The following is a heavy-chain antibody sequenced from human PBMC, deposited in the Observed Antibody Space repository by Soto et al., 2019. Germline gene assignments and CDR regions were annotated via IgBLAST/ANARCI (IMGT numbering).Heavy chain of an antibody. D-gene: IGHD5-12*01. CDR1: GGSISSGDYY. J-gene: IGHJ6*02. Sequence: PSETLSLTCTVSGGSISSGDYYWSWIRQPPGKGLEWIGYIYYSGSTYYNPSLKSRVTISVDTSKNQFSLKLSSVTAADTAVYYCARDSVDIVATIWEGGYGMDVWGQGTTVTVSS. CDR2: IYYSGST. CDR3: ARDSVDIVATIWEGGYGMDV. V-gene: IGHV4-30-4*01.